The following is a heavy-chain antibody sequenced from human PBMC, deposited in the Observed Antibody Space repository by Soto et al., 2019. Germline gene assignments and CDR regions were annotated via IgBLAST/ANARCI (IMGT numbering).Heavy chain of an antibody. D-gene: IGHD1-26*01. CDR3: ARHEILSYHSAFDY. CDR1: GGFVSSGSYY. V-gene: IGHV4-34*01. CDR2: INHSGST. Sequence: PSETLSLTCAVYGGFVSSGSYYWSWIRQPPGKGLEWIGEINHSGSTNYNPSLKSRVTISVDTSKNQFSLKLSSVTAADTAVYYCARHEILSYHSAFDYWGQGTLVTVSS. J-gene: IGHJ4*02.